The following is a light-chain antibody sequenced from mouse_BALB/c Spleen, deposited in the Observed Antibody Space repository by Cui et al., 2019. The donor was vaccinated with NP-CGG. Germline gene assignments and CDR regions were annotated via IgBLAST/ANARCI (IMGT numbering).Light chain of an antibody. CDR2: GTN. J-gene: IGLJ1*01. V-gene: IGLV1*01. Sequence: VLTQESALTTSPGETVTLTCRSSTGAVTTSNYANWVQEKPDHLFTGLIGGTNNRTPGVPARFSGSLIGDKAALTITGAQTEDEAIYFCALWYSNHWLFGGGTKLTVL. CDR3: ALWYSNHWL. CDR1: TGAVTTSNY.